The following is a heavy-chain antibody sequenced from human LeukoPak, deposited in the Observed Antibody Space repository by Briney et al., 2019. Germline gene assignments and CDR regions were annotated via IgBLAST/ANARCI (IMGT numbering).Heavy chain of an antibody. CDR1: GYTFTSNY. CDR3: ARSAGSYYLEPFDY. Sequence: ASVKVSCKAFGYTFTSNYMDWVRQAPGQGPEWMGVISPSGGSTTYAQKFQGRVTLTRDMSTSTDYLELSSLRSEDTAVYYCARSAGSYYLEPFDYWGQGTLVTVSS. CDR2: ISPSGGST. V-gene: IGHV1-46*01. J-gene: IGHJ4*02. D-gene: IGHD1-26*01.